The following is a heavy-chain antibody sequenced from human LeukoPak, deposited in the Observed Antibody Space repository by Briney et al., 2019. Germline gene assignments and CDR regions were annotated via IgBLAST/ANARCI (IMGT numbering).Heavy chain of an antibody. CDR2: IYSSGST. Sequence: PSETLSLTCTVSGGSISSHYWSWIRQPPGKGLEWIGYIYSSGSTNYNPSLKGRVTISVDTSKNQFSLKLSSVTAADTAVYYCARAFSGYNYGWAAFNIWARGTMVTVSS. CDR1: GGSISSHY. CDR3: ARAFSGYNYGWAAFNI. D-gene: IGHD5-18*01. V-gene: IGHV4-59*11. J-gene: IGHJ3*02.